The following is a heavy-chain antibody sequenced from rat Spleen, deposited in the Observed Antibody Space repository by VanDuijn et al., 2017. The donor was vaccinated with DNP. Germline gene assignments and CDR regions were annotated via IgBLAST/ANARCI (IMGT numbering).Heavy chain of an antibody. CDR1: GFTFSNYG. CDR2: ISYDGSST. V-gene: IGHV5-29*01. Sequence: EVQLVESGGGLVQPGRSLKLSCAASGFTFSNYGMAWVRQAPTKGLEWVATISYDGSSTYYRDSVKGRFTISRDNAKSTLYLQMDSLRSEDTATYYCATQFITMMVAAYWGQGTLVTVSS. D-gene: IGHD1-12*02. CDR3: ATQFITMMVAAY. J-gene: IGHJ3*01.